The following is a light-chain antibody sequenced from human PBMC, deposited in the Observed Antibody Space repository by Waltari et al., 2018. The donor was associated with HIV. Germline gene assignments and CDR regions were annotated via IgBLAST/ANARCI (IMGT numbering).Light chain of an antibody. CDR3: QVWDTTTDQWV. V-gene: IGLV3-21*04. J-gene: IGLJ3*02. CDR2: DDN. Sequence: SYVLPPPPSVSVDPGETARITCGGTNIGSTRVQWYQQKPGQAPVLVIYDDNDRPSGIPERFSGSSSGNTATLTISRVEAGDEADYYCQVWDTTTDQWVFGGGTELAVL. CDR1: NIGSTR.